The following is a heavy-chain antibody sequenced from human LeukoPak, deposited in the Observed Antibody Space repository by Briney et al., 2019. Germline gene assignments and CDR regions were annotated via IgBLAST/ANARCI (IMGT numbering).Heavy chain of an antibody. V-gene: IGHV4-39*07. CDR2: INHSGST. D-gene: IGHD6-13*01. CDR3: ARMTRFIAAAGTDDY. Sequence: SETLSLTCTVSGGSISSSSYYWGWIRQPPGKGLEWIGEINHSGSTNYNPSLKSRVTISVDTSKNQFSLKLSSVTAADTAVYYCARMTRFIAAAGTDDYWGQGTLVTVSS. CDR1: GGSISSSSYY. J-gene: IGHJ4*02.